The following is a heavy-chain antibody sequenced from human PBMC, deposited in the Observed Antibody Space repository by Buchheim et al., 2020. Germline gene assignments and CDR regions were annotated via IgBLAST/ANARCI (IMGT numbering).Heavy chain of an antibody. CDR1: GGSFSGYY. D-gene: IGHD3-10*01. J-gene: IGHJ6*02. CDR2: INHSGST. CDR3: ARGLRITMVRGVVDYYYGMDV. Sequence: QVQLQQWGAGLLKLSETLSPTCAVYGGSFSGYYWSWIRQPPGKGLEWIGEINHSGSTNYNPSLKSRVTISVDTSKNQFSLKLSSVTAAETAVYYCARGLRITMVRGVVDYYYGMDVWGQGTT. V-gene: IGHV4-34*01.